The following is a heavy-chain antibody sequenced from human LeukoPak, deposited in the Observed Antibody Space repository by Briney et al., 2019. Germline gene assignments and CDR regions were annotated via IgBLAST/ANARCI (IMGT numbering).Heavy chain of an antibody. CDR2: IIGGDGRT. V-gene: IGHV3-23*01. CDR1: GITFSTYT. Sequence: GGSLRLSCVASGITFSTYTMSWVRQAPGKGLEWVSVIIGGDGRTYYADSVKGRFTISRDSSKNTLFLHMNTLRAEDTAIYYCAKDRTVGASYWYFDLWGRGTLVTVSS. D-gene: IGHD1-26*01. J-gene: IGHJ2*01. CDR3: AKDRTVGASYWYFDL.